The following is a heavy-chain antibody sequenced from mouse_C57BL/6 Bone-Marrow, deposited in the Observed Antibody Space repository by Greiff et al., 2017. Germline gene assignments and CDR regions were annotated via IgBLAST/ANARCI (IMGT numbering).Heavy chain of an antibody. CDR2: INPSNGYT. Sequence: VKLMESGAELAKPGASVKLSCKASGYTFTSDWMHWVKQRPGQGLEWIGYINPSNGYTKYNQKFKDKATLTTDKSSSTAYMQLISLTYDDSAVYSCAHYGNFDYWGQGTTLTVSS. CDR1: GYTFTSDW. CDR3: AHYGNFDY. J-gene: IGHJ2*01. D-gene: IGHD2-1*01. V-gene: IGHV1-7*01.